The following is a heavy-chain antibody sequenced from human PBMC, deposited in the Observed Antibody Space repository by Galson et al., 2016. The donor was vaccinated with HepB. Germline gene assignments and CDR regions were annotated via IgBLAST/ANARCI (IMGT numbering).Heavy chain of an antibody. CDR2: ISFDGSYK. J-gene: IGHJ4*02. D-gene: IGHD3-3*01. V-gene: IGHV3-30*18. Sequence: SLRLSRAASGFTFSTYGMDWVRQAPGKGLEWVAVISFDGSYKYYADSVKGRFTISRDNSKNTLYLQMNSLRAEDTAVYYCAKDAGVIWSGGYFDYWGQGTLVTVSS. CDR3: AKDAGVIWSGGYFDY. CDR1: GFTFSTYG.